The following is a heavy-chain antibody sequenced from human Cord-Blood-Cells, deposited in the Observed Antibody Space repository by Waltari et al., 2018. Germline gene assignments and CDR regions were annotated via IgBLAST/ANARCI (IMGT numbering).Heavy chain of an antibody. CDR3: AFTGYSSSWYY. V-gene: IGHV4-4*02. Sequence: QVQLQASGPGLVQPSGTLSLTSSVPGGSIRSSNWWSWVRQPPGKGLEWIGEIYHSGSTNYNPSLKSRVTISVDKSKNQFSLKLSSVTAADTAVYYCAFTGYSSSWYYWGQGTLVTVSS. J-gene: IGHJ4*02. CDR1: GGSIRSSNW. CDR2: IYHSGST. D-gene: IGHD6-13*01.